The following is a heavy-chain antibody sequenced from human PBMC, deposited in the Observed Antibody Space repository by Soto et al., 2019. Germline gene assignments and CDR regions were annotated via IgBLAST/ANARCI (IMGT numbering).Heavy chain of an antibody. CDR2: MNPNSGNT. Sequence: ASVKVSCKASGYTFTSYDINWVRQATGQGLEWMGWMNPNSGNTGYAQKFQGRVTMTGNTSISTAYMELSSLRSEDTAVYYCARPNYYGSGSYPTPGPNDAFDIWGQGTMVTVSS. D-gene: IGHD3-10*01. CDR1: GYTFTSYD. J-gene: IGHJ3*02. V-gene: IGHV1-8*01. CDR3: ARPNYYGSGSYPTPGPNDAFDI.